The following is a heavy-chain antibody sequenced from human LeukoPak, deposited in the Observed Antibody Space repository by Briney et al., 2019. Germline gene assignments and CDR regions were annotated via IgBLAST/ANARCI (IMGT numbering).Heavy chain of an antibody. D-gene: IGHD3-3*01. V-gene: IGHV1-18*01. Sequence: ASVKVSCKASGYTLTSYGISWVRQAPGQGLEWMGWISAYNGNTNYAQKLQGRVTMTTDTSTSTAYMELRSLRSDDTAVYYCASHLLEWPSPFDPWGQGTLVTVSS. CDR3: ASHLLEWPSPFDP. J-gene: IGHJ5*02. CDR1: GYTLTSYG. CDR2: ISAYNGNT.